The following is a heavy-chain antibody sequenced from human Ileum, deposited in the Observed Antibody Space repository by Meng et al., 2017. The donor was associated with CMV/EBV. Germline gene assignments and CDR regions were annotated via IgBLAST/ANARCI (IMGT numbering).Heavy chain of an antibody. CDR1: GGSVSGYY. D-gene: IGHD1-26*01. Sequence: YGGSVSGYYRSWIRQPPGKGLERVGEINHSGSTNYNPSLKSRVTISVDTSKNQFSLKLSSVTAADTAVYYCARGNRGSPRSKPFDYWGQGTLVTVSS. CDR2: INHSGST. V-gene: IGHV4-34*01. J-gene: IGHJ4*02. CDR3: ARGNRGSPRSKPFDY.